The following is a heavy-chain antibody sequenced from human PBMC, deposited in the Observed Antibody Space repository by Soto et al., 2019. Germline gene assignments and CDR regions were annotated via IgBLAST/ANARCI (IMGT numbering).Heavy chain of an antibody. J-gene: IGHJ5*02. Sequence: QVQLQESGPGLVKPSQTLSLTCSVSGGSISSGDYYWSWIRQPPGKGLEWIGYIYYSGSTYYNPSLKGRVTISVATSKNQFSLKLSSVTAADTAVYYCASYRIAVANHWFDPWGQGTLVTVSS. D-gene: IGHD6-19*01. CDR1: GGSISSGDYY. CDR2: IYYSGST. CDR3: ASYRIAVANHWFDP. V-gene: IGHV4-30-4*01.